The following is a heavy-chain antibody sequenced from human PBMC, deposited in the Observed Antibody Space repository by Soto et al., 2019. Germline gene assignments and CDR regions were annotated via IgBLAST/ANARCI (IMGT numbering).Heavy chain of an antibody. CDR1: GFTFSSYA. Sequence: GGSLRLSCAASGFTFSSYAMSWVRQAPGKGLEWVSAISGSGGSTYYADSVKGRFTISRDNSKNTLYLQMNSLRAEDTAVYYCAKDALWFGESPRGGMDVWGQGTTVTVSS. V-gene: IGHV3-23*01. J-gene: IGHJ6*02. CDR3: AKDALWFGESPRGGMDV. CDR2: ISGSGGST. D-gene: IGHD3-10*01.